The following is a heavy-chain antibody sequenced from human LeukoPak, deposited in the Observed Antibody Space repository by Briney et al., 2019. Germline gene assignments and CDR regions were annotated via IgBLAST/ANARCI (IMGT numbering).Heavy chain of an antibody. V-gene: IGHV4-4*07. J-gene: IGHJ4*02. Sequence: PSETLSLTCTVSGGSISSYYWGWIRQPAGKGLEWIGRIYTSGSTNYNPSLKSRVTISVDKSKNQFSPKLSSVTAADTAVYYCARGLAAAGPYYFDYWGQGTLVTVSS. CDR3: ARGLAAAGPYYFDY. CDR1: GGSISSYY. CDR2: IYTSGST. D-gene: IGHD6-13*01.